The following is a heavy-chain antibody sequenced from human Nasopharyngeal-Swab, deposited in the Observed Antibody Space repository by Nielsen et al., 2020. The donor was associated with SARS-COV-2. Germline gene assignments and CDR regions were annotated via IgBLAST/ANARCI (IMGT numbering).Heavy chain of an antibody. D-gene: IGHD2-15*01. CDR2: MSGTGDNT. J-gene: IGHJ5*02. CDR3: AEDFGDGFCGCGSCFPTNH. Sequence: GESLKISCAASGFTFTSYAMNWVRQAPGKGLEWVSGMSGTGDNTYYADSVKGRFTISRDSSKNTLYLQMNSLRDEDKAVDYCAEDFGDGFCGCGSCFPTNHWGQGTLVTVSS. V-gene: IGHV3-23*01. CDR1: GFTFTSYA.